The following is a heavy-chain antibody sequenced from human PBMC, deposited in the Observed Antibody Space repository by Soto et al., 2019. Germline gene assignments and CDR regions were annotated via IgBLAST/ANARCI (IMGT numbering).Heavy chain of an antibody. CDR2: INWSGGST. CDR3: TRVEGYFDYYGMDV. CDR1: GFIFDDYG. D-gene: IGHD3-9*01. Sequence: EVQLVESGGGVVRPGGSLRLSCAVSGFIFDDYGMSWVRQAPGKGLGWVSGINWSGGSTGYADSVQGRFTISRDNGKNSLYLQMNSLGAEDTALYYCTRVEGYFDYYGMDVWGQGTTVTVSS. J-gene: IGHJ6*02. V-gene: IGHV3-20*04.